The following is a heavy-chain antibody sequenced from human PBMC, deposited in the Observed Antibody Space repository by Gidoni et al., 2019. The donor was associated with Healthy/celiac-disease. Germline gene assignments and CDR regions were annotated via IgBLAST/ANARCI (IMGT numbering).Heavy chain of an antibody. CDR1: GYTFTSYG. V-gene: IGHV1-18*01. CDR2: ISAYNGNT. Sequence: QVQLVQSGAEVKKPGASVKVSCKASGYTFTSYGISWVRQAPGQGLEWMGWISAYNGNTNYAQKLQGRVTMTTDTSTSTAYMELRSLRSDDTAVYYCARVRLRLGELSLFKPQGDYWGQGTLVTVSS. CDR3: ARVRLRLGELSLFKPQGDY. J-gene: IGHJ4*02. D-gene: IGHD3-16*02.